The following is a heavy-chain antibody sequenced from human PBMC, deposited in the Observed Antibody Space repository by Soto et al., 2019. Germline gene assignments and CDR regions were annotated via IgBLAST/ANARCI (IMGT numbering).Heavy chain of an antibody. V-gene: IGHV4-39*01. Sequence: QLQLQESGPGLVKPSETLSLTCTVSGGSISSSSYYWGWIRQPPGKGLEWIGSIYYSGSTYYNPSLKSRVTISVDTSKNPVSLKRCSVTAADTAVYYCASHVVVVPAHPSFDYWGQGTLVTVSS. CDR3: ASHVVVVPAHPSFDY. CDR2: IYYSGST. J-gene: IGHJ4*02. D-gene: IGHD2-2*01. CDR1: GGSISSSSYY.